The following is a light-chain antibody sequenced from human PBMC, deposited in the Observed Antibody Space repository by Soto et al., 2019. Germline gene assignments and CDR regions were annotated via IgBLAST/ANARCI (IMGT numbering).Light chain of an antibody. J-gene: IGLJ2*01. CDR3: RTWDSSLSAVV. CDR2: DNN. CDR1: SSNIGNNY. V-gene: IGLV1-51*01. Sequence: QSVLTQPPSVSAAPGQKVTISCSGSSSNIGNNYVSWYQQLPGTAPKLLIYDNNKRPSGIPDRFSGSKSGTSATLGITGLRSGDEADYYCRTWDSSLSAVVFGGGTKLTVL.